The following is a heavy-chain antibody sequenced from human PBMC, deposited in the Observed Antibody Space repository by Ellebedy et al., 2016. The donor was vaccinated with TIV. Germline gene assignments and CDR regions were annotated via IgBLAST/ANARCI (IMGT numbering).Heavy chain of an antibody. D-gene: IGHD3-22*01. CDR3: ARERYFDSSGYYYAQNVFDY. V-gene: IGHV4-59*02. CDR1: GDSVSSDY. CDR2: IYYTGST. Sequence: MPSETLSLTCTVSGDSVSSDYWNWIRQPPGKGLEWIGYIYYTGSTDYNPSLKSRVTMSVDSFTNQFSLKLSSVTAADTAVYYCARERYFDSSGYYYAQNVFDYWGQGTPVTVSS. J-gene: IGHJ4*02.